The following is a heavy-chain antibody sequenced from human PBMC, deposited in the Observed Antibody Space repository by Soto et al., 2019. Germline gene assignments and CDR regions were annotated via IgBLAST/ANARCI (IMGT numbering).Heavy chain of an antibody. CDR3: ARSYGDYYPYHFDY. CDR1: GFTFSSYG. CDR2: IWYDGSNK. J-gene: IGHJ4*02. D-gene: IGHD4-17*01. V-gene: IGHV3-33*01. Sequence: QVQLVESGGGVVQPGRSLRLSCAASGFTFSSYGMHWVRQAPGKGLEWVAVIWYDGSNKYYADSVKGRFTISRDNSKNTLYLQMNSLRAEDTAVYYCARSYGDYYPYHFDYWGQGTRVTGAS.